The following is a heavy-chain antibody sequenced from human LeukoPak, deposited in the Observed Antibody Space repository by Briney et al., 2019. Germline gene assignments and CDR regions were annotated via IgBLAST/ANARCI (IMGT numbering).Heavy chain of an antibody. CDR1: GGTFSNYA. D-gene: IGHD3-22*01. V-gene: IGHV1-69*13. Sequence: GASVKVSCKASGGTFSNYAINWVRQAPGQVLEWTGGIIPIFGTANYAQKFQGKVTITADESTSTAYMELSSLRSEDTAIYYCARGWDYDSGGRPTAYVYWGQGTLVSVSS. J-gene: IGHJ4*02. CDR2: IIPIFGTA. CDR3: ARGWDYDSGGRPTAYVY.